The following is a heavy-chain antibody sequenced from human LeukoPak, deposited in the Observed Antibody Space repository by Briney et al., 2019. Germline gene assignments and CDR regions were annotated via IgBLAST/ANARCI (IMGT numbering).Heavy chain of an antibody. V-gene: IGHV1-18*01. CDR1: GYTFTSYG. CDR2: ISAYDGNT. D-gene: IGHD3-22*01. Sequence: ASVKVSCKASGYTFTSYGISWVRQAPGQGLEWMGWISAYDGNTNYAQKLQGRVTMTTDTSTSAAYMELRSLRSDDTAVYYCARGGYYDSSGYSDYWGQGTLVTVSS. CDR3: ARGGYYDSSGYSDY. J-gene: IGHJ4*02.